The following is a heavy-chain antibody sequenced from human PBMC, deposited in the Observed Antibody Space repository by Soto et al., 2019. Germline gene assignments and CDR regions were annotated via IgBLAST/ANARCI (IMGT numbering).Heavy chain of an antibody. CDR2: ISSSSSTI. J-gene: IGHJ4*02. D-gene: IGHD3-22*01. CDR1: GFTFSSYS. CDR3: ARDPRTYHYDSSGSPIDY. Sequence: PGGSLRLSCAASGFTFSSYSMNWVRQAPGKGLEWVSYISSSSSTIYYADSVKGRFTISRDNAKNSLYLQMNSLRDEDTAMYYCARDPRTYHYDSSGSPIDYWGPGTLVTVSS. V-gene: IGHV3-48*02.